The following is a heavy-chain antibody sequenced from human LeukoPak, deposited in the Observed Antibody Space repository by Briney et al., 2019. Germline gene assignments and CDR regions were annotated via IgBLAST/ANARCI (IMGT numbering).Heavy chain of an antibody. D-gene: IGHD3-3*01. V-gene: IGHV3-23*01. CDR3: ARDGGEYRFLEWLSPPYMDV. Sequence: GGTLRLSCAASGLTFSSYGMSWVRQAPGKGLEWVSAISATGGTTYYADSVKGRFTISRDNAKNSLYLQMNSLRVEDTALYYCARDGGEYRFLEWLSPPYMDVWGKGTTVTVSS. CDR1: GLTFSSYG. CDR2: ISATGGTT. J-gene: IGHJ6*03.